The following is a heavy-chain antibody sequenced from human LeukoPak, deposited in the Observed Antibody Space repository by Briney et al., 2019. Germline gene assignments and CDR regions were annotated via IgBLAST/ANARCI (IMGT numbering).Heavy chain of an antibody. Sequence: GGSLRLSCAASGFTFGNYAMAWVRQAPGKGLEWVASISTSGGSTYYADSVKGRFTISRDNSRNTLYLQMNSLRAEDTAVYYCAKKFGMIADWGQGTLVTVSS. D-gene: IGHD3-22*01. V-gene: IGHV3-23*01. CDR1: GFTFGNYA. J-gene: IGHJ4*02. CDR3: AKKFGMIAD. CDR2: ISTSGGST.